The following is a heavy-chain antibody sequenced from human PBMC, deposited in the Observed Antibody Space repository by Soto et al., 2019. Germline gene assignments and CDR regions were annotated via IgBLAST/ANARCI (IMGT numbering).Heavy chain of an antibody. J-gene: IGHJ6*02. V-gene: IGHV3-23*01. CDR1: GFTFSSYA. D-gene: IGHD6-6*01. CDR2: ISGSGGST. CDR3: AKEEYSSSFYYYYGMDV. Sequence: EVQLLESGGGLVQPGGSLRLSCAASGFTFSSYAMSWVRQAPGTGLEWVPAISGSGGSTYYADSVKGRFTISRDTSKNTLYLQINSLSAKDTAVYYCAKEEYSSSFYYYYGMDVWGQGTTVTVSS.